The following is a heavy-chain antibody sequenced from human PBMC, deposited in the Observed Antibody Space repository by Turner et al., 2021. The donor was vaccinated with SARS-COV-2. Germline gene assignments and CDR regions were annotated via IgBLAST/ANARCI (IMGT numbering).Heavy chain of an antibody. CDR2: LDPEDGET. V-gene: IGHV1-24*01. CDR1: GYSLTELS. J-gene: IGHJ6*02. D-gene: IGHD6-19*01. Sequence: QVQLVQSGAEVKKPGASVKVSCKVSGYSLTELSMHWVRQAPGKGLEWMGGLDPEDGETIYAQKCQGRVTMTEDTSTDTAYMELSSLRSEDTAVYYCATGVAVAGTPSEYYYYYGMDVWGQGTTVTVSS. CDR3: ATGVAVAGTPSEYYYYYGMDV.